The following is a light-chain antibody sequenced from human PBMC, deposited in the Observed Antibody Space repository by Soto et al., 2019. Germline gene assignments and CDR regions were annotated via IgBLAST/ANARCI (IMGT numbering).Light chain of an antibody. CDR1: QSVSSSY. CDR2: GAS. CDR3: QQYDTSPMT. Sequence: EMVLTQSPGTLSLSPWDRAPLXCRASQSVSSSYLAWYQQKPGQAPRLLIYGASTRATGIPDRFSGSGSGTDFTLTISRLEPEDFAVYYCQQYDTSPMTFGQGTKVDIK. V-gene: IGKV3-20*01. J-gene: IGKJ1*01.